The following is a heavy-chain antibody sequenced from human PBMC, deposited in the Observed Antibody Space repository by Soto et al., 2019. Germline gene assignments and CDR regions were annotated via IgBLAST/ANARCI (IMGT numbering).Heavy chain of an antibody. J-gene: IGHJ6*02. CDR2: ISYDGSNK. D-gene: IGHD6-13*01. Sequence: GGSLRLSCAASGFTFSSYGMHWVRQAPGKGLEWVAVISYDGSNKYYADSVKGRFTISRDNSKNTLYLQMNSLRAEDTAVYYCAKDQFRQQLDYYYYYGMDVWGQGTTVTVSS. V-gene: IGHV3-30*18. CDR1: GFTFSSYG. CDR3: AKDQFRQQLDYYYYYGMDV.